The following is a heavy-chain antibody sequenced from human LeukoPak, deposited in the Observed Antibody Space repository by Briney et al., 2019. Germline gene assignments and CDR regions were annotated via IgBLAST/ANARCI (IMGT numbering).Heavy chain of an antibody. Sequence: GRSLRLSCAASGFTFSSYGMHWVRQAPGKGLEWVAVIWYDGSNKYYADSVKGRFTISRDNSKNTLYLQMNSLRAEDTAVYYCAAWRGSNWFDYWGQGTQVTVSS. CDR3: AAWRGSNWFDY. CDR1: GFTFSSYG. J-gene: IGHJ4*02. CDR2: IWYDGSNK. V-gene: IGHV3-33*01. D-gene: IGHD6-13*01.